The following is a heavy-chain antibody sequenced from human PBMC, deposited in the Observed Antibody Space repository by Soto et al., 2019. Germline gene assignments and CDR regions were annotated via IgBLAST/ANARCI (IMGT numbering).Heavy chain of an antibody. CDR1: GYTFTSYD. CDR3: ARERSGWPDY. J-gene: IGHJ4*01. V-gene: IGHV1-8*01. CDR2: MNPNSGNT. Sequence: QVQLVQSGAEVKKPGASVKVSCKASGYTFTSYDINWVRQATGQGLEWMGWMNPNSGNTGYAQKFQGRVTMTRNTSISTSYIELSRRRSEDTSVYYCARERSGWPDYWGHGTLVTVSS. D-gene: IGHD6-19*01.